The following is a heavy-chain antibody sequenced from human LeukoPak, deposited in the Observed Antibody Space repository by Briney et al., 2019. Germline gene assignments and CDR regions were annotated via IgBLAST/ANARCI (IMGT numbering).Heavy chain of an antibody. CDR3: ASESSYYYYTDG. V-gene: IGHV4-61*02. CDR2: IYTSGST. CDR1: GGSISSGSYD. Sequence: PSETLSLTCTVSGGSISSGSYDWSWIRQPAGKGLEWIGRIYTSGSTNYNPALKSRVTISVDTSKNQFSLKLSSVTAADTAVYYCASESSYYYYTDGWGKGTTATVSS. J-gene: IGHJ6*03.